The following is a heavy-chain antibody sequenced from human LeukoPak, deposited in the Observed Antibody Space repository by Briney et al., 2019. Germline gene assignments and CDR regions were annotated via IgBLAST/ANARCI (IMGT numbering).Heavy chain of an antibody. J-gene: IGHJ3*02. CDR3: ARDRGRWPHYAFDI. Sequence: SQTLSLTCAISGDSVSSNSAAWNWIRQSPSRGLEWLGRTYYRSKWYNDYAVSVKSRITINPDTSKDQFSLKLSSVTAADTAVYYCARDRGRWPHYAFDIWGHGTMVTVSS. CDR1: GDSVSSNSAA. D-gene: IGHD3-10*01. V-gene: IGHV6-1*01. CDR2: TYYRSKWYN.